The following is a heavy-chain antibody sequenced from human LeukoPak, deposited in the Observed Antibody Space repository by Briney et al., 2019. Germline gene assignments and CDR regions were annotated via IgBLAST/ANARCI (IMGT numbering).Heavy chain of an antibody. Sequence: PSETLSLTCTVSGGSISSHFWSWIRQPPGKGLEWIGNIYNSGTTNYNPSLKGGVTMSVDTSKNQLSLQLTSVTAADTAVYYCTKATQWLAFDYWGRGTLVTVSS. J-gene: IGHJ4*02. CDR2: IYNSGTT. CDR1: GGSISSHF. CDR3: TKATQWLAFDY. D-gene: IGHD6-19*01. V-gene: IGHV4-59*11.